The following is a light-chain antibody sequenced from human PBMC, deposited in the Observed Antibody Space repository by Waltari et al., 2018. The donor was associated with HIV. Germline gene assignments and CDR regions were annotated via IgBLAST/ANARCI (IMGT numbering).Light chain of an antibody. Sequence: QSALTQPASVSGSPGQSVTISCTGTTSDFGRYNSVSWYQPPPGNVPKVIIYEVTSRPAGVPQRFAGARSGNTASLTISGLQAEDEAVYYCSTHTTSDTLIFGGGTKLTVL. V-gene: IGLV2-14*03. CDR2: EVT. J-gene: IGLJ2*01. CDR1: TSDFGRYNS. CDR3: STHTTSDTLI.